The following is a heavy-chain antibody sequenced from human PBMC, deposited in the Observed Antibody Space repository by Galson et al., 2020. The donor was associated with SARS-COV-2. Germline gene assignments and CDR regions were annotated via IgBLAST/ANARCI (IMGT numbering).Heavy chain of an antibody. J-gene: IGHJ4*02. CDR3: AKLGYDSSGAVKTLDY. CDR1: GFTFSLYS. D-gene: IGHD3-22*01. V-gene: IGHV3-30*18. Sequence: LSCVVSGFTFSLYSMHWVRQAPGTGLECVAIISYVGSKKYYADSVKGQFTISRDNSKNTLYLQMNSLRPKDTAVYYCAKLGYDSSGAVKTLDYWGQGTLVTVSS. CDR2: ISYVGSKK.